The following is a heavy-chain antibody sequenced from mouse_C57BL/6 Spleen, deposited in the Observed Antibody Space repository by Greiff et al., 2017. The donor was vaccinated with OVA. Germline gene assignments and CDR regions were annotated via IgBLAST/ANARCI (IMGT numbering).Heavy chain of an antibody. D-gene: IGHD3-2*02. CDR3: ARESSGLYAMDY. Sequence: EVQRVESGGGLVKPGGSLKLSCAASGFTFSSYAMSWVRQTPEKRLEWVATISDGGSYTYYPDNVKGRFTISRDNAKNNLYLQMSHLKSEDTAMYYCARESSGLYAMDYWGQGTSVTVSS. J-gene: IGHJ4*01. CDR2: ISDGGSYT. V-gene: IGHV5-4*01. CDR1: GFTFSSYA.